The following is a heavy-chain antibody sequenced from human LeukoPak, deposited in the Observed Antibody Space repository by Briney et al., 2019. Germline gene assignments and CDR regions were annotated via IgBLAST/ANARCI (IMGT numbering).Heavy chain of an antibody. J-gene: IGHJ4*02. CDR1: GYTFTGYY. D-gene: IGHD3-22*01. Sequence: ASVKVSCKASGYTFTGYYMHWVRQAPGQGLEWMGWINPNSGGTNYAQKFQGRVTMTGDTSISTAYMELSRLRSDDTAVYYCARVHYYDSSGYYSQSLYYFDYWGQGTLVTVSS. CDR2: INPNSGGT. CDR3: ARVHYYDSSGYYSQSLYYFDY. V-gene: IGHV1-2*02.